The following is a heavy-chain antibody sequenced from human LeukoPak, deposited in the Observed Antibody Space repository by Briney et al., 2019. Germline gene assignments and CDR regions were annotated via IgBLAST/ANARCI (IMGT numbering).Heavy chain of an antibody. V-gene: IGHV4-34*01. CDR1: GGSFSGYY. CDR3: ALVRGVTRRFDP. J-gene: IGHJ5*02. CDR2: INHSGST. Sequence: PSETLSLTCAVYGGSFSGYYWSWIRQPPGKGLEWIGEINHSGSTNYNPSLKSRVTISVDTSKNQFSLKLSSVTAVDTAVYYCALVRGVTRRFDPWGQGTLVTVSS. D-gene: IGHD3-10*01.